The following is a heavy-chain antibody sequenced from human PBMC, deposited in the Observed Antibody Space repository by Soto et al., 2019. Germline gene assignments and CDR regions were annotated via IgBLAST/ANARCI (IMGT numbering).Heavy chain of an antibody. D-gene: IGHD3-3*01. CDR1: GGSISSGGYY. V-gene: IGHV4-31*03. CDR3: ARAITIFGVAPYFDY. J-gene: IGHJ4*02. CDR2: IYYSGST. Sequence: PSETLSLTCTVSGGSISSGGYYWSWIRQHPGKGLEWIGYIYYSGSTYYNPSLKSRVTISVDTSKNQFSLKLSSVTAADTAVYYCARAITIFGVAPYFDYWGQGTLVTVSS.